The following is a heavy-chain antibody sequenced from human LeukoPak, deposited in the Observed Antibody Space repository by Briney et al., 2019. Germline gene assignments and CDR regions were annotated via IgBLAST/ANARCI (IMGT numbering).Heavy chain of an antibody. Sequence: GASVKVSCKASGFTFTSCGISWVRQAPGQGLEWMGWINTNTGNPTYAQGFTGRFVFSLDTSVSTAYLQISSLTAEDTAVYYFARSLFGELLYPVFDYWGQGTLVTVSS. D-gene: IGHD3-10*01. V-gene: IGHV7-4-1*02. CDR2: INTNTGNP. CDR1: GFTFTSCG. J-gene: IGHJ4*02. CDR3: ARSLFGELLYPVFDY.